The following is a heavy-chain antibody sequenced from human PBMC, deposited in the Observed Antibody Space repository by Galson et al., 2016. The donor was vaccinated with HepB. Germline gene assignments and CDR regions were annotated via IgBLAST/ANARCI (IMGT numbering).Heavy chain of an antibody. CDR3: AKRPYSYGWHYGMDV. V-gene: IGHV3-23*01. Sequence: SLRLSCAASGFSFSSYAMSWVRQAPGKGLDWVSGITSGGSTYYADSVKGRFTISRDNSKNILYLQMKSLRDEDTAVYYCAKRPYSYGWHYGMDVWGQGTTVTVSS. CDR1: GFSFSSYA. CDR2: ITSGGST. D-gene: IGHD5-18*01. J-gene: IGHJ6*02.